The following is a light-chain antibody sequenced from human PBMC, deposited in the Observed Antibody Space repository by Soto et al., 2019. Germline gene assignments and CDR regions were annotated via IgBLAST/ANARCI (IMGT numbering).Light chain of an antibody. CDR1: SSDVAFYNH. J-gene: IGLJ1*01. V-gene: IGLV2-14*01. Sequence: QSVLTQPASASGSPGQSITISCTGTSSDVAFYNHVSWYQQHPGKAPKLLIYEVNNRPSGVSHRFSGSKSGNTASLTISGLQAEDDADYYCSSFASTHTYVFGTGTKVTVL. CDR3: SSFASTHTYV. CDR2: EVN.